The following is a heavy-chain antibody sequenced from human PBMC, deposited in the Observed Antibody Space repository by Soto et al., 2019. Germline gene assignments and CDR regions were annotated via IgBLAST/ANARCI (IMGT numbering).Heavy chain of an antibody. J-gene: IGHJ4*02. V-gene: IGHV3-11*01. Sequence: PGGSLRLSCAASGFTFSDYYMSWIRQAPGKGLEWVSYISSSGSTIYYADSVKGRFTTSRDNAKNSLYLQMNSLIAEDTAVYYCARDRTNYDSSGYSPLDYWCQGTLVTVSS. CDR2: ISSSGSTI. D-gene: IGHD3-22*01. CDR1: GFTFSDYY. CDR3: ARDRTNYDSSGYSPLDY.